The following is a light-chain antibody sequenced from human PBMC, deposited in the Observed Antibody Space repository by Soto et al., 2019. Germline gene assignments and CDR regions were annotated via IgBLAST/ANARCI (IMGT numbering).Light chain of an antibody. CDR3: QQYNEWPPIT. V-gene: IGKV3-15*01. J-gene: IGKJ5*01. Sequence: EIMMTQSPATLSVSPGERVTLSCRASQSVSNNLAWYQQRPGQPPRLLIYYASTRATDVPARFNGSGSGTEFTLTISSLQSEDFALYYCQQYNEWPPITFGQGTRLEIK. CDR1: QSVSNN. CDR2: YAS.